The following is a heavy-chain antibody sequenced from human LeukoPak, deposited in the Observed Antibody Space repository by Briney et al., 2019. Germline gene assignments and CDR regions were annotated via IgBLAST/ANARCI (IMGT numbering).Heavy chain of an antibody. CDR2: IYYSGNT. V-gene: IGHV4-39*01. D-gene: IGHD5-24*01. J-gene: IGHJ4*02. CDR3: MRHEEEDGYNAKPFDF. Sequence: ASETLSLTCTVSGGSISSSSYYWGWIRQPPGKGLEWIGSIYYSGNTYYNPSLESRVTISVDTSKNQFSLRLSSVTAADTAVYFCMRHEEEDGYNAKPFDFWGQGTLVTVSS. CDR1: GGSISSSSYY.